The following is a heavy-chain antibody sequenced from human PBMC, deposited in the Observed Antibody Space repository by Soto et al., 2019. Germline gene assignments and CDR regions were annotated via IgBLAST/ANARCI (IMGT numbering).Heavy chain of an antibody. V-gene: IGHV3-66*01. J-gene: IGHJ3*02. D-gene: IGHD3-3*01. CDR2: IYSGGST. Sequence: EVQLVESGGGLVQPGGSLRLSCAASGFTVSSNYMSWVRQAPGKGLEWVSIIYSGGSTYYADSVKGRFTISRDNSKNTLYLQMNSLRDEDTAVYYCARGPLHDFWRGDDAFDIWGQGTMVTVSS. CDR1: GFTVSSNY. CDR3: ARGPLHDFWRGDDAFDI.